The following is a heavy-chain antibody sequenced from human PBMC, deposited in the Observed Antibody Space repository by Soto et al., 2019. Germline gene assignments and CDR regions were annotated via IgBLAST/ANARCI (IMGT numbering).Heavy chain of an antibody. CDR3: ATSIVVVAAINY. D-gene: IGHD2-15*01. Sequence: QVQLQESVPGLVKPSQTLSLTCTVSGGSIRSGGYYWSWIRQHPGKGLEWIGYIYYSGSTYYNPSLKSRVTISVATSKNQFSLKLSSVTAADTAVYYCATSIVVVAAINYWGQGTLVTVSS. CDR2: IYYSGST. J-gene: IGHJ4*02. V-gene: IGHV4-31*03. CDR1: GGSIRSGGYY.